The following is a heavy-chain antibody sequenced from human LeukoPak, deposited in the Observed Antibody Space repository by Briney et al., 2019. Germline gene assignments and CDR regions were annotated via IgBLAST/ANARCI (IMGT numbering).Heavy chain of an antibody. V-gene: IGHV1-24*01. CDR2: FDPEDGET. J-gene: IGHJ4*02. CDR1: GYSLTELF. CDR3: AREDIVVVVAATISYFDY. D-gene: IGHD2-15*01. Sequence: ASVKVSCKVSGYSLTELFMHWVRQAPGKGLEWMGGFDPEDGETIYAQKFQGRVTMTEDTSTDTAYMELSSLRSDDTAVYYCAREDIVVVVAATISYFDYWGQGTLVTVSS.